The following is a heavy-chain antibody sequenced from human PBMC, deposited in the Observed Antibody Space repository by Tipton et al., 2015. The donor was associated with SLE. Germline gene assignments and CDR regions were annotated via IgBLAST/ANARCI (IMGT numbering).Heavy chain of an antibody. J-gene: IGHJ4*02. CDR1: GFTVSSNY. CDR2: IYSGGST. Sequence: GSLRLSCAASGFTVSSNYMSWVRQAPGKGLEWVSVIYSGGSTYYADSVKGRFTISRDNSKNTLYLQMNSLRSDDTAVYYCARGRRGDFWSGYYTGNFDYWGQGTLVTVSS. D-gene: IGHD3-3*01. V-gene: IGHV3-53*05. CDR3: ARGRRGDFWSGYYTGNFDY.